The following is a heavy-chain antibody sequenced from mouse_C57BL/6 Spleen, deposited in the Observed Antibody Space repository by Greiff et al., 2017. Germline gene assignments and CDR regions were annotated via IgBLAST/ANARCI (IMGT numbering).Heavy chain of an antibody. V-gene: IGHV1-53*01. CDR3: ATIDYYGSSYGYAMDY. D-gene: IGHD1-1*01. J-gene: IGHJ4*01. Sequence: QVQLKQPGTELVKPGASVKLSCKASGYTFTSYWMHWVKQRPGQGLEWIGNINPSNGGTNYNEKFKSKATLTVDKSSSTAYMQLSSLTSEDSAVYYCATIDYYGSSYGYAMDYWGQGTSVTVSS. CDR1: GYTFTSYW. CDR2: INPSNGGT.